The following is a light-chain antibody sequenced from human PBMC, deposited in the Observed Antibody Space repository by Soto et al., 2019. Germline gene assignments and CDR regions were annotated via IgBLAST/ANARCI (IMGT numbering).Light chain of an antibody. CDR3: QQYNNWQRT. CDR1: QSVSSN. Sequence: EIVMTQSPATLSVSPGERATLSCRASQSVSSNLAWYQQKPGQAPRLLIYGASTRATGIPARFSGSGSGTDFTLTISSLQSEDFAVYYCQQYNNWQRTFGQGTKVEIK. V-gene: IGKV3-15*01. J-gene: IGKJ1*01. CDR2: GAS.